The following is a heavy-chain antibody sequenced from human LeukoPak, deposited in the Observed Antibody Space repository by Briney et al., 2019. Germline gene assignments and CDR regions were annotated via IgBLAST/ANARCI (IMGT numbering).Heavy chain of an antibody. CDR2: IASDGSST. V-gene: IGHV3-74*01. J-gene: IGHJ4*02. Sequence: GGSLRLSCAASGFTFSSYWMNWVRQAPGKGLVWVSRIASDGSSTTYADSVKGRFSISRDNAKNTLYLQMNSLRVEDTAVYYCARGRPHGNDYWGKGTLVTVSS. CDR3: ARGRPHGNDY. CDR1: GFTFSSYW. D-gene: IGHD4-23*01.